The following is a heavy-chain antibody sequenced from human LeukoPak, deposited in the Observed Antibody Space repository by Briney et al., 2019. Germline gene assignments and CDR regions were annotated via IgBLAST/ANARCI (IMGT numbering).Heavy chain of an antibody. CDR1: GYTFTSYG. J-gene: IGHJ4*02. CDR3: ARLYCSGGSCYPYSLYYFDY. Sequence: ASVKVSCEASGYTFTSYGISWVRQAPGQGLEWMGWISAYNGNTNYAQKLQGRVTMTTDTSTSTAYMELRSLRSDDTAVYYCARLYCSGGSCYPYSLYYFDYWGQGTLVTVSS. CDR2: ISAYNGNT. D-gene: IGHD2-15*01. V-gene: IGHV1-18*01.